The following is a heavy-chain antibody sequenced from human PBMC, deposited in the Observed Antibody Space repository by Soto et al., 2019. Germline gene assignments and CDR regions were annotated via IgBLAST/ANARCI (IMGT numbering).Heavy chain of an antibody. CDR3: ARDQGVAAAGITWFDP. J-gene: IGHJ5*02. Sequence: SETLSLTCTVSGASMNSYHWSWIRQPSGKGLEWIGHIHSSGSTNYNPSLKSRVAMSVDTSKNQFSLRLMSLTAADTAVYYCARDQGVAAAGITWFDPWGQGSLVTVSS. V-gene: IGHV4-4*07. CDR2: IHSSGST. D-gene: IGHD6-13*01. CDR1: GASMNSYH.